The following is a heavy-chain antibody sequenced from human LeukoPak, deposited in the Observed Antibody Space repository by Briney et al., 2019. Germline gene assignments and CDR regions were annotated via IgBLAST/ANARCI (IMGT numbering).Heavy chain of an antibody. CDR1: GFTFDESA. V-gene: IGHV3-9*01. CDR2: ISWDSKSI. Sequence: GGSLRLSCAASGFTFDESAMHWVRQAPGRGLEWVSGISWDSKSIIYADSMKGRFTISRDNAKNSLYLQMNSLRAEDTAFYYCAKAVAAPGAFDIWGRGTAVTVSS. D-gene: IGHD6-19*01. CDR3: AKAVAAPGAFDI. J-gene: IGHJ3*02.